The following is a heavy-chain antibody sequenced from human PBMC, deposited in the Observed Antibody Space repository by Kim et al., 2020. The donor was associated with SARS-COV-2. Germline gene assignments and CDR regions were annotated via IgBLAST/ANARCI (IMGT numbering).Heavy chain of an antibody. CDR3: AKGSAVDV. Sequence: GGSLRLSCAASGFPFGTYDMSWVRQAPGKGPEWVSSILRDHQTTYYIDSVKGRFTVSRDNSKNTLYLQMNSLTAEDTAIYYCAKGSAVDVCGKGTTVTVS. V-gene: IGHV3-23*01. J-gene: IGHJ6*03. D-gene: IGHD6-19*01. CDR2: ILRDHQTT. CDR1: GFPFGTYD.